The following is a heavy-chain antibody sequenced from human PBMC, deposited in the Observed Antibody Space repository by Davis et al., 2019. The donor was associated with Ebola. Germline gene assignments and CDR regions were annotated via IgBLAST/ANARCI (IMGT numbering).Heavy chain of an antibody. CDR1: GGSISSGGYY. CDR2: IYYSGST. Sequence: MPSETLSLTCTVSGGSISSGGYYWSWIRQHPGKGLEWIGYIYYSGSTNYNPSLKSRVTISVDTSKNQFSLKVSSVTAADTAVYYCARGWPSTVTTDYYAMDAWGKGTTVTDSS. J-gene: IGHJ6*04. CDR3: ARGWPSTVTTDYYAMDA. V-gene: IGHV4-30-4*08. D-gene: IGHD4-17*01.